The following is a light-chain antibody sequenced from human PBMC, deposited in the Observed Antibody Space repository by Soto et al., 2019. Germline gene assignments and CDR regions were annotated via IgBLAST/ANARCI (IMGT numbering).Light chain of an antibody. CDR2: AAS. J-gene: IGKJ5*01. CDR3: QQLNSYPIT. Sequence: DIPLTQSPSFLSASVGDRVTITCRASQGVSSYLAWYQQEPGKAPKLLIYAASTLQSVVPSRFSGSGSGTEFTLTISSLQPEDFATYYCQQLNSYPITLGQGTRLEIK. CDR1: QGVSSY. V-gene: IGKV1-9*01.